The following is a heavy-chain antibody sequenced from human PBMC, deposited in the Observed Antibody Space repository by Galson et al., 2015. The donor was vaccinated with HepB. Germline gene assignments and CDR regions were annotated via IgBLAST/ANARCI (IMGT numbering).Heavy chain of an antibody. Sequence: SLRLSCAASGFTFSTYWMSWVRQAPGKGLEWVANIKQDGSEKYYVDSVKGRFTISRDNAKNSLYLQMNSLRAEDTAVYYCASNSSWDYYYYGMDVWGQGTTVTVSS. J-gene: IGHJ6*02. V-gene: IGHV3-7*03. CDR3: ASNSSWDYYYYGMDV. D-gene: IGHD6-13*01. CDR2: IKQDGSEK. CDR1: GFTFSTYW.